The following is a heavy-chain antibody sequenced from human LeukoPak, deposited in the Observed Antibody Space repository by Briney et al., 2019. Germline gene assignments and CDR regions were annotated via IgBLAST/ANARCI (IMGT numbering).Heavy chain of an antibody. V-gene: IGHV3-30*02. J-gene: IGHJ1*01. CDR3: ARAPSEIGGYYPEYFRH. CDR2: IRYDGNNK. Sequence: PGGSLRLSCAASRFAFSSYGMHWVRQPPGKGLEWVAFIRYDGNNKYYADSVKGRFTISRDNAKNTLSLQMNSLRAEDTGVYYCARAPSEIGGYYPEYFRHWGQGTLVTVSS. CDR1: RFAFSSYG. D-gene: IGHD3-22*01.